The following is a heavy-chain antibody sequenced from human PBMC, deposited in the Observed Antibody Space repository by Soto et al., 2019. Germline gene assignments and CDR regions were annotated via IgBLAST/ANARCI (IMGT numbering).Heavy chain of an antibody. Sequence: QVQLVQSGAEVKKPGASVKVSCKVSGYTLTELSMHWVRQAPGKGLEWKGGFDPEDGETIYAQKFQGRVTMTEDTSTDTAYMELSSLRSEDTAVYYCATDPHYDILTGLRGWLNWGQGTLVTVSS. CDR2: FDPEDGET. J-gene: IGHJ4*02. CDR3: ATDPHYDILTGLRGWLN. V-gene: IGHV1-24*01. CDR1: GYTLTELS. D-gene: IGHD3-9*01.